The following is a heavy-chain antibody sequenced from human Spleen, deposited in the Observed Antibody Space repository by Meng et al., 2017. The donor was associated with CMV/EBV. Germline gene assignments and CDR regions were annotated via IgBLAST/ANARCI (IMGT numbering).Heavy chain of an antibody. D-gene: IGHD3-10*01. CDR1: GGSISSRDYY. V-gene: IGHV4-39*07. Sequence: SETLSLTCVVSGGSISSRDYYWGWIRQPPGKGLEWIGSFYYTGGTYYNPSLKSRVTISKDTSKNQFSLKLSSVTAADTAVYYCVRASRGFTMIRGVIDYWGQGTLVTVSS. CDR3: VRASRGFTMIRGVIDY. J-gene: IGHJ4*02. CDR2: FYYTGGT.